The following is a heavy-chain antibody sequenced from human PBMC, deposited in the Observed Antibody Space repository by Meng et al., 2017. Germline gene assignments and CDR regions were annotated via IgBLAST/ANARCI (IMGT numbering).Heavy chain of an antibody. V-gene: IGHV3-33*01. D-gene: IGHD6-6*01. CDR2: IWYDGSNK. J-gene: IGHJ4*02. CDR1: GFTFSSYG. CDR3: ARESIAARQFDY. Sequence: GGSLRLSCAASGFTFSSYGMHWVRQAPGKGLEWVAVIWYDGSNKYYADSVKGRFTISRDNSKNTLYLQMNSLRAEDTAVYYCARESIAARQFDYWGQGTLVTVYS.